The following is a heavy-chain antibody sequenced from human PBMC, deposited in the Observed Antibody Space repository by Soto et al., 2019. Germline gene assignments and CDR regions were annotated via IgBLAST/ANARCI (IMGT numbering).Heavy chain of an antibody. D-gene: IGHD5-18*01. CDR3: ARDLDPWMQLWPPDY. J-gene: IGHJ4*02. CDR1: GFTFSSYG. Sequence: PGGSLRLSCAASGFTFSSYGMHWVRQAPGKGLEWVAVIWYDGSNKYYADSVKGRFTISRDNSKNTLYLQMNSLRAEDTAVYYCARDLDPWMQLWPPDYWGQGTLVTVS. CDR2: IWYDGSNK. V-gene: IGHV3-33*01.